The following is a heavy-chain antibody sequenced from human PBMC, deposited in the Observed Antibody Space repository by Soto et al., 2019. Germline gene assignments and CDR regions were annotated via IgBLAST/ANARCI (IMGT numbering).Heavy chain of an antibody. D-gene: IGHD4-17*01. J-gene: IGHJ3*01. CDR1: GLSFDNYA. CDR3: GKDPNGDYFGTFDF. Sequence: EVQFLESGGGVVRPGGSLRLSCVASGLSFDNYAMTWVRQSPGKGLEWLACITGNGAVTSYTDSVRGRFTISRDNYKNTLYLQMDSRRADATAVYYCGKDPNGDYFGTFDFWGQGTTVTVSS. V-gene: IGHV3-23*01. CDR2: ITGNGAVT.